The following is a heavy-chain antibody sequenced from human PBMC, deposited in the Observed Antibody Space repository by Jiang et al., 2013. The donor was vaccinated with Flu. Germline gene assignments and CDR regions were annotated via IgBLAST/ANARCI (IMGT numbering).Heavy chain of an antibody. V-gene: IGHV6-1*01. J-gene: IGHJ4*02. CDR2: AYYRSQWYI. CDR1: GDSVSSNSAA. D-gene: IGHD2-15*01. Sequence: LVKPSQTLPLTCAISGDSVSSNSAAWNWIRQSPSRGLEWLGRAYYRSQWYIDYAMTVKGRIIVTPDTSKNQFSLQLNSVTPQDTAVYYCVRGAGAADYWGQGALVTVSS. CDR3: VRGAGAADY.